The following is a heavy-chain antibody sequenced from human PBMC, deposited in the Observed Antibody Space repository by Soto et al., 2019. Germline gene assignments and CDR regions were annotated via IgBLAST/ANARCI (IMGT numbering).Heavy chain of an antibody. Sequence: SETLSLTCTVSGGSITTNNYYWGCLRQPSGKGLEWIATISYSGTTYYNPSLKSRVTISVDTSRNQFSLRLNSVTAADTAGYYCARDTLSCSWNHYYYYGMDVWGQGTTVTVSS. V-gene: IGHV4-39*02. CDR1: GGSITTNNYY. J-gene: IGHJ6*02. CDR3: ARDTLSCSWNHYYYYGMDV. CDR2: ISYSGTT. D-gene: IGHD6-13*01.